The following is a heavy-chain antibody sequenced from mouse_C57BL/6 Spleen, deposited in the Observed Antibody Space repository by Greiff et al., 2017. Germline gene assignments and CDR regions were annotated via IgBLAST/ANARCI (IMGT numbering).Heavy chain of an antibody. V-gene: IGHV1-55*01. Sequence: QVQLQQPGAELVKPGASVKMSCKASGYTFTSYWITWVKQRPGQGLEWIGDIYPGSGSTNYNEKFKSKATLTVDTSSSTAYMQLSSLTSEDSAVYYCARRGDWYYYGGSYDYYAMDYWGQGTSVTVSS. CDR3: ARRGDWYYYGGSYDYYAMDY. D-gene: IGHD1-1*01. CDR1: GYTFTSYW. J-gene: IGHJ4*01. CDR2: IYPGSGST.